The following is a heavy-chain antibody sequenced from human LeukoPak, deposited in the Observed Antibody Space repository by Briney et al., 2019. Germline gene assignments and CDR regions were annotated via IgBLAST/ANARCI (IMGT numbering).Heavy chain of an antibody. CDR3: ARELKRFLDY. CDR1: GFTFSSYA. D-gene: IGHD3-3*01. J-gene: IGHJ4*02. CDR2: ISYDRSNK. Sequence: GGSLRLSCAASGFTFSSYAMHWVRQAPGKGLEWVAVISYDRSNKYYADSVKGRFTISRDNSKNTLYLQMNSLRAEDTAVYYCARELKRFLDYWGQGTLVTVSS. V-gene: IGHV3-30-3*01.